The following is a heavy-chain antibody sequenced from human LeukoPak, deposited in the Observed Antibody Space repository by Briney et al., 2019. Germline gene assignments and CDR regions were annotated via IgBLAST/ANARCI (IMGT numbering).Heavy chain of an antibody. CDR2: IYYSGST. D-gene: IGHD6-19*01. CDR3: ARDPRNLAVVGTI. CDR1: GGSISSGDYY. V-gene: IGHV4-30-4*01. J-gene: IGHJ4*02. Sequence: SQTLSLTCTVSGGSISSGDYYWSWIRQPPGKGLEWIGYIYYSGSTYYNPSLKSRVTISVDTSKNQFSLKPSSVTAADTAVYYCARDPRNLAVVGTIWGQGTLVTVSS.